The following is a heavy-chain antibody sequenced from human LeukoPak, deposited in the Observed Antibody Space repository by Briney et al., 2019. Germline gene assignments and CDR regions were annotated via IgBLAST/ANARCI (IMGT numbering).Heavy chain of an antibody. J-gene: IGHJ4*02. V-gene: IGHV3-30-3*01. CDR1: GFTFSSYA. CDR3: ARANIPRSSPTGPDY. CDR2: ISYDGSNK. D-gene: IGHD6-13*01. Sequence: PGRSLRPSCAASGFTFSSYAMHWVRQAPGKGLEWVAVISYDGSNKYYADSVKGRFTISRDNSKYTLYLQMNSLRAEDTAVYYCARANIPRSSPTGPDYWGQGTLVTVSS.